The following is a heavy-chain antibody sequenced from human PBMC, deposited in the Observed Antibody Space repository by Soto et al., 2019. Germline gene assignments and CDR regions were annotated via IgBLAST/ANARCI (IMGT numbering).Heavy chain of an antibody. J-gene: IGHJ6*02. D-gene: IGHD3-16*01. CDR3: ARQVGDSREPLYYYGMDV. V-gene: IGHV5-51*01. Sequence: GESLKISCKGSGYSFTSYWIGWVRQMPGKGLEWMGIIYPGDSDTRYSPSFQGQVTISADKSISTAYLQWSSLKASDTAMYYCARQVGDSREPLYYYGMDVWGQGTTVTVSS. CDR2: IYPGDSDT. CDR1: GYSFTSYW.